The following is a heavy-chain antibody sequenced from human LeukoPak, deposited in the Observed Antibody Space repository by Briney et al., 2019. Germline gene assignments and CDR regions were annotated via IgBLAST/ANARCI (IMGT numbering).Heavy chain of an antibody. Sequence: SETLSLTCAVYGGSFSGYYWSWIRQPPGKGLEWIGEINHSGSTNYNPSLKSRVTMSVDTSKNQFSLKLSSVTAADTAVYYCARGLETAMPTGFDYWGQGTLVTISS. V-gene: IGHV4-34*01. J-gene: IGHJ4*02. CDR3: ARGLETAMPTGFDY. CDR1: GGSFSGYY. D-gene: IGHD5-18*01. CDR2: INHSGST.